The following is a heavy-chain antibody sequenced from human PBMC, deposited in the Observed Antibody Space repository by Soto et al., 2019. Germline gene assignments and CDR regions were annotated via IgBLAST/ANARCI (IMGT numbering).Heavy chain of an antibody. Sequence: SETLSLTCTVSGGSISSGDYYWSWIRQPPGKGLEWIGYIYYSGSTYYNPSLKSRVTISVDTSKNQFSLKLSSVTAADTAVYYCARGFSGYDYVWGSYRGYFDYWGQGTLVTVSS. D-gene: IGHD3-16*02. V-gene: IGHV4-30-4*01. J-gene: IGHJ4*02. CDR1: GGSISSGDYY. CDR2: IYYSGST. CDR3: ARGFSGYDYVWGSYRGYFDY.